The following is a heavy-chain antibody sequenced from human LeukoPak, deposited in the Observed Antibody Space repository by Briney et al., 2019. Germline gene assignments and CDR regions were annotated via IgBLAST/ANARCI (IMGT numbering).Heavy chain of an antibody. CDR1: GGSISSGSYY. J-gene: IGHJ4*02. D-gene: IGHD3-22*01. CDR3: EREVVRYYYYDSSGYYPTHFDY. CDR2: IYTSGST. Sequence: SETLSLTCTVSGGSISSGSYYWSWIRQPAGKGLEWIGRIYTSGSTNYNPSLKSRVTISVDTSKNQFSLKLSSVTAADTAVYYCEREVVRYYYYDSSGYYPTHFDYWGQGTLVTVSS. V-gene: IGHV4-61*02.